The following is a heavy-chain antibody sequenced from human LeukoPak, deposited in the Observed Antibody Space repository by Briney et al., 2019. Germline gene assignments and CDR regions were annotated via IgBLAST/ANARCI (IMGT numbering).Heavy chain of an antibody. CDR2: IYSGSST. CDR3: ARAPHIAATLGFDY. J-gene: IGHJ4*02. CDR1: GFTVSSNY. V-gene: IGHV3-66*01. D-gene: IGHD2-15*01. Sequence: GGSLRLSCAASGFTVSSNYMSWVRQAPGKGLEWVSVIYSGSSTYYADSVKGRFTISRDNSKNTLYLQMNSLRAEDTAVYYCARAPHIAATLGFDYWGQGTLVTVSS.